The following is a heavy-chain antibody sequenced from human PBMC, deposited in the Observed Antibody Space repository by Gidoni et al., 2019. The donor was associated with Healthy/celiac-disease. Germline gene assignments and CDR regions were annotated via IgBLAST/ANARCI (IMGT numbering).Heavy chain of an antibody. CDR3: ARDKGYYDFWSGYESYYYGMDV. Sequence: EVPLVESGGGLVKPGGSLRLSCAASGFTFSSYSMNWVLQAPGKGLEWVSSISSSSSYIYYADSGKGRLTISRDNAKNSLYLQMNSLRAEDTAVYYCARDKGYYDFWSGYESYYYGMDVWGQGTTVTVSS. V-gene: IGHV3-21*01. CDR1: GFTFSSYS. D-gene: IGHD3-3*01. J-gene: IGHJ6*02. CDR2: ISSSSSYI.